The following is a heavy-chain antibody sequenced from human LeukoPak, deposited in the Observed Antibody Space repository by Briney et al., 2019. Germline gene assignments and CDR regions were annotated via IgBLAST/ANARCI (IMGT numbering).Heavy chain of an antibody. Sequence: GRSLRLSCAAPGFTFSSYAMHWVCQAPGKGLEWVAVISYDGSNNYYADSVKGRFTISRDNSKNTLYLQMNSLRAEDTAVYYCARVHSSGWYYFDYWGQGTLVTVSS. CDR3: ARVHSSGWYYFDY. D-gene: IGHD6-19*01. CDR1: GFTFSSYA. J-gene: IGHJ4*02. V-gene: IGHV3-30-3*01. CDR2: ISYDGSNN.